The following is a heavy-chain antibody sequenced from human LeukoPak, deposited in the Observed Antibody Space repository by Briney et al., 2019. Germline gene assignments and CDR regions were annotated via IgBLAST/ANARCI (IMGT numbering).Heavy chain of an antibody. D-gene: IGHD3-9*01. CDR2: ISPYNGNT. Sequence: ASVKVSCKASGYTFNTYGISWVRQAPGQGLEWMGWISPYNGNTKYAQKVQGRVTMTTDTSPSTGYMELRSLRSDDTAVYYCARVGDIYGPDAFDIWGQGTMVTVSS. CDR3: ARVGDIYGPDAFDI. CDR1: GYTFNTYG. V-gene: IGHV1-18*01. J-gene: IGHJ3*02.